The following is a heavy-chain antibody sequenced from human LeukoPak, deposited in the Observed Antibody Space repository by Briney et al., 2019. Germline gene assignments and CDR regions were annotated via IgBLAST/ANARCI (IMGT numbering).Heavy chain of an antibody. J-gene: IGHJ5*02. CDR1: GGSINSGFYY. Sequence: SETLSLTCTVSGGSINSGFYYWNWLRQSDGKGLEWIGRISTSGSTNYNPSLQSRVTISNQFSLRLSSVTAADTAVYYCARGPWYSSSWSWFDPWGQGTLVTVSS. CDR2: ISTSGST. D-gene: IGHD6-13*01. V-gene: IGHV4-61*02. CDR3: ARGPWYSSSWSWFDP.